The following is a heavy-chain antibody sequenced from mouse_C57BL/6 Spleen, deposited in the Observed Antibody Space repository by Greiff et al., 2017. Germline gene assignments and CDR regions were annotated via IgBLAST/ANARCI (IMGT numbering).Heavy chain of an antibody. CDR2: FYPGSGSI. Sequence: VQLQQSGAELVKPGASVKLSCKASGYTFTEYPIHWVKQRSGQGLEWIGWFYPGSGSIKYNEKFKDKATLTADKSSSTVYMDLSRLTSEDSAVYFCARHEDEGVYYYCSIFAYWGPGTLVTVSA. V-gene: IGHV1-62-2*01. CDR1: GYTFTEYP. CDR3: ARHEDEGVYYYCSIFAY. D-gene: IGHD1-1*01. J-gene: IGHJ3*01.